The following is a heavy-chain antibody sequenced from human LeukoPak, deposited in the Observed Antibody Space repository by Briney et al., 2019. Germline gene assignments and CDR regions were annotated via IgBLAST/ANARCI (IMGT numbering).Heavy chain of an antibody. J-gene: IGHJ3*02. CDR1: GFIFSDYG. CDR3: ARDSGSYGLPDAFDI. V-gene: IGHV3-33*08. D-gene: IGHD5-18*01. CDR2: IWYDGSNK. Sequence: SGRSLRLSCAASGFIFSDYGMHWVRQAPGKGLEWVAVIWYDGSNKYYADSVKGRFTISRDNSKNTLYLQMNSLRAEDTAVYYCARDSGSYGLPDAFDIWGQGTMVTVSS.